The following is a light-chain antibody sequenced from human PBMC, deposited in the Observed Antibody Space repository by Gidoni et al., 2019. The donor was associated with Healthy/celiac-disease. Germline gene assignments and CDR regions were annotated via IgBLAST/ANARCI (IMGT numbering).Light chain of an antibody. CDR2: GAS. J-gene: IGKJ2*01. V-gene: IGKV3-20*01. Sequence: EIVLTQSPGTLSLSPGERATLSCRASQSVSSSYLAWYQQKPGQAPRLLIYGASSRAAGIPDRFSGSGSGTDFTLTISRLEPEDFAVYYCQQYGSQGTFXHXTKLXIK. CDR3: QQYGSQGT. CDR1: QSVSSSY.